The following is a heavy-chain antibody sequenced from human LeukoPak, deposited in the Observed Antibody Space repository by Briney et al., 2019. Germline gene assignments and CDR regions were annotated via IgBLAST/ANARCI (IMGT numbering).Heavy chain of an antibody. CDR3: ATNRLRFLEWLLFSPFFDY. CDR1: GGSISSGSYY. D-gene: IGHD3-3*01. Sequence: SETLSLTCTVSGGSISSGSYYWSWIRQPAGKGLEWIGEINHSGSTNYNPSLKSRVTISVDTSKNQFSLKLSSVTAADTAVYYCATNRLRFLEWLLFSPFFDYWGQGTLVTVSS. J-gene: IGHJ4*02. CDR2: INHSGST. V-gene: IGHV4-61*10.